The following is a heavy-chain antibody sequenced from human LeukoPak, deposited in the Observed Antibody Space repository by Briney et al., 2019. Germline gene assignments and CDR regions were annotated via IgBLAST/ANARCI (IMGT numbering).Heavy chain of an antibody. CDR2: IYTSGST. V-gene: IGHV4-61*02. Sequence: SETLSLTCTVSGGSISSSSYYWSWIRQPAGKGLEWIGRIYTSGSTNYNPSLKSRVTISVDTSKNQFSLKLSSVTAADTAVYYCARGGGASQFDYWGQGTLVTVSS. J-gene: IGHJ4*02. CDR1: GGSISSSSYY. CDR3: ARGGGASQFDY. D-gene: IGHD3-16*01.